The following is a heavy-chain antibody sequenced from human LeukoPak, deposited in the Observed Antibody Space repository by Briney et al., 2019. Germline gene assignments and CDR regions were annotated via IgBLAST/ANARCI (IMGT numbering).Heavy chain of an antibody. CDR2: IYYGGKT. J-gene: IGHJ4*02. D-gene: IGHD4-23*01. CDR1: GGSISSTIYY. CDR3: ARGTYGGNSYFDY. Sequence: PSETLSLTCTVSGGSISSTIYYCAWIRQPPGKGLEWIGSIYYGGKTYYNPSLKSRVTISVDTSKNQFSLKLSSVTAADTAVYYCARGTYGGNSYFDYWGQGTLVTVSS. V-gene: IGHV4-39*01.